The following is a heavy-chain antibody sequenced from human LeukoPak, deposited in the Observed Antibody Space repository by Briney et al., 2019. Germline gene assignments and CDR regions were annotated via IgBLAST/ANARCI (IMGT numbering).Heavy chain of an antibody. CDR2: IYHSGST. CDR3: ARVRGDELKYYYDSSGYHDAFDI. D-gene: IGHD3-22*01. V-gene: IGHV4-4*02. CDR1: GGSISSSNW. Sequence: SETLSLTCAVSGGSISSSNWWSWVRQPPGKGLEWIGEIYHSGSTNYNPSLKSRVTISVDKSKNQVSLKLSSVTAADTAVYYCARVRGDELKYYYDSSGYHDAFDIWGQGTMVTVSS. J-gene: IGHJ3*02.